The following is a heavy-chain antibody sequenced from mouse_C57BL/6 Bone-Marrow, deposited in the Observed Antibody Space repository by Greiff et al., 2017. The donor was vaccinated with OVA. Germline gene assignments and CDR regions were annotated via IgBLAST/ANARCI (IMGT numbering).Heavy chain of an antibody. CDR1: GFTFSSYG. CDR2: ISSGGSYT. V-gene: IGHV5-6*01. D-gene: IGHD1-1*01. CDR3: ARHPLIYYYGSKDYFDY. J-gene: IGHJ2*01. Sequence: EVQGVESGGDLVKPGGSLKLSCAASGFTFSSYGMSWVRQTPDKRLEWVATISSGGSYTYYPDSVKGRFTISRDNAKNTLYLQMSSLKSEDTAMYYCARHPLIYYYGSKDYFDYWGQGTTLTVSS.